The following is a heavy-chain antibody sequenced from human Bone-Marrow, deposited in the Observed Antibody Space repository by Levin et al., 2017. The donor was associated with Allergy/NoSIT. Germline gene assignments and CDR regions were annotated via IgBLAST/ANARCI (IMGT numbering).Heavy chain of an antibody. D-gene: IGHD2-8*01. CDR3: ARQDDGSNGMGEYWFFDV. CDR2: IYHGGPT. CDR1: GASVSRNNW. V-gene: IGHV4/OR15-8*02. J-gene: IGHJ2*01. Sequence: TASETLSLTCDVSGASVSRNNWWTWVRLAPGKGLEWIGEIYHGGPTNYNPSLKSRVTISIDKAKAQFSLKLTSVNVADTAVYFCARQDDGSNGMGEYWFFDVWGRGIHVTVSS.